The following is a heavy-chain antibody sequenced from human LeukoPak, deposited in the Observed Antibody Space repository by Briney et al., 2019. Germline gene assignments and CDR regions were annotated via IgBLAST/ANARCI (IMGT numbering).Heavy chain of an antibody. J-gene: IGHJ4*02. D-gene: IGHD2-15*01. CDR1: GFTFSSYA. V-gene: IGHV3-23*01. CDR2: ISGSGGST. CDR3: AKDRGSSSGYPAY. Sequence: GGSLRLSCAASGFTFSSYAMSWVRQAPGKGLEWVSAISGSGGSTYYADSVKGRSTISRDNSKNTLYLQMNSLRAEDTAVYYCAKDRGSSSGYPAYWGQGTLVTVSS.